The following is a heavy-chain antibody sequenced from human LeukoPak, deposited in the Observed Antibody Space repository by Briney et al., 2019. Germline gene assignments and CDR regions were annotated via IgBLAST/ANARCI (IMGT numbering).Heavy chain of an antibody. CDR2: IIPIFGTA. J-gene: IGHJ3*01. V-gene: IGHV1-69*13. Sequence: ASVKVSCKASGGTFSSYAISWVRQAPGQGLEWMGGIIPIFGTANYVQKFQGRVTITADESTSTAYMELSSLRSEDTAVYYCARDSKIQWHPGGLDGSDAFDVWGQGTMVTVSS. D-gene: IGHD6-19*01. CDR1: GGTFSSYA. CDR3: ARDSKIQWHPGGLDGSDAFDV.